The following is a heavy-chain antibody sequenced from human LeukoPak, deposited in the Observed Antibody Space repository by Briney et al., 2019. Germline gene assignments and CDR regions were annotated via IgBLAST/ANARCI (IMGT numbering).Heavy chain of an antibody. J-gene: IGHJ6*02. Sequence: PSGGSLRHSCAASGFTFSNYWMPWVRQVPGKGPVWVSRVQSDGSTARYADSVQDRFTISRDNAKNTLYLQMNSLKAEDTAVYYCTRDQSTISTATYALDVWGQGTAVIVAS. CDR1: GFTFSNYW. CDR3: TRDQSTISTATYALDV. CDR2: VQSDGSTA. D-gene: IGHD2-15*01. V-gene: IGHV3-74*01.